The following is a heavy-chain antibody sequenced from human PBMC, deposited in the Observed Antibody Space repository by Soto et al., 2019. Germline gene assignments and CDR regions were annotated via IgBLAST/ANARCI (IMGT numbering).Heavy chain of an antibody. CDR3: ARGYSSSWYSYYYYGMDL. V-gene: IGHV1-2*04. CDR2: INPNSGGT. Sequence: ASVKVSCKASGYTFTGYYMHWVRQAPGQGLEWMGWINPNSGGTNYAQKFQGWVTMTRDTSISTAYMELSRLRSDDTAVYYCARGYSSSWYSYYYYGMDLWGQRTKVTVSS. J-gene: IGHJ6*02. CDR1: GYTFTGYY. D-gene: IGHD6-13*01.